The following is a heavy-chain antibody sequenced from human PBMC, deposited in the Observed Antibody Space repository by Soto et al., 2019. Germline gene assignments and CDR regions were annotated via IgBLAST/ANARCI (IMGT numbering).Heavy chain of an antibody. CDR2: INPNSGGT. J-gene: IGHJ4*02. CDR3: ARVLGNKAATPDY. CDR1: GYTFTGYY. Sequence: ASVKVSCKASGYTFTGYYMHWVRQAPGQGLEWMGWINPNSGGTNYAQKFQGWVPMTRATSISTAYMELSRLRSDDTAVYYCARVLGNKAATPDYWGQGTLVTVSS. V-gene: IGHV1-2*04. D-gene: IGHD2-2*01.